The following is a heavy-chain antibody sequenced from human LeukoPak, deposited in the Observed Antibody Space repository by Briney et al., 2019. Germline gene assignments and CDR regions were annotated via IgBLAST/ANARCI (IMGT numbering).Heavy chain of an antibody. Sequence: SWIRQPPGKGLEWIGYIYHSGSTYYNPSLKSRVTISVDRSKNQFSLKLSSVTAADTAVYYCARDPRGYDFWSGSNWFDPWGQGTLVTVSS. J-gene: IGHJ5*02. D-gene: IGHD3-3*01. CDR3: ARDPRGYDFWSGSNWFDP. CDR2: IYHSGST. V-gene: IGHV4-30-2*01.